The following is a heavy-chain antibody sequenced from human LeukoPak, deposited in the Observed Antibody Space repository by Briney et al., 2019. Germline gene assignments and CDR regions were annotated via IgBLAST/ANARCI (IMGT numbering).Heavy chain of an antibody. Sequence: PSETLSLTCAVSGYSISSGYYWGWIRQPPGKGLEWIGSVYHSGTIYYNPSLKSRVTMSVDTSKTQFSLNLSSVTAADTAVYYCARHRALRFLEWLPHSDYFDYWGQGTLVTVSS. J-gene: IGHJ4*02. CDR2: VYHSGTI. CDR1: GYSISSGYY. D-gene: IGHD3-3*01. CDR3: ARHRALRFLEWLPHSDYFDY. V-gene: IGHV4-38-2*01.